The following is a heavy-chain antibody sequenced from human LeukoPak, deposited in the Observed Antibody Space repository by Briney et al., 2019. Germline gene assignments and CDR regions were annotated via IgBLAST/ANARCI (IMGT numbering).Heavy chain of an antibody. V-gene: IGHV1-46*03. CDR2: INPSGGST. CDR1: GYTFTSYY. J-gene: IGHJ4*02. Sequence: ASVKVSCKASGYTFTSYYMRWVRQAPGQGLEWMGIINPSGGSTSYAQKFQGRVTMTRDTSTSTVYMELSSLRSEDTAVYYCAREGPSEYGSRVAARNDYWGQGTLVTVSS. D-gene: IGHD6-6*01. CDR3: AREGPSEYGSRVAARNDY.